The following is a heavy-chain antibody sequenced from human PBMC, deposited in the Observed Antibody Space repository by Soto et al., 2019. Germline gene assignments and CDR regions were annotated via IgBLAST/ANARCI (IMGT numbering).Heavy chain of an antibody. V-gene: IGHV4-59*01. CDR3: ARGGYGSDWYLGY. CDR1: GRSISGYY. D-gene: IGHD6-19*01. J-gene: IGHJ4*02. Sequence: PSETLSLTCTVSGRSISGYYWRWIRQPPGKGLEWIGYIYYGGSTNYNPSLKSRVTLSLDTSKNQFSLKLSSVTAADTAVYYCARGGYGSDWYLGYWGQGTLVTVSS. CDR2: IYYGGST.